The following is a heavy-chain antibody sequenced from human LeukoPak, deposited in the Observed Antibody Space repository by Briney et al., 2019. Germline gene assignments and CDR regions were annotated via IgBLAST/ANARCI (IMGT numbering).Heavy chain of an antibody. CDR1: GYIFTNYA. CDR3: SRDRWHCPVNCDSVYSYSLDV. D-gene: IGHD1-20*01. Sequence: GASVKVSCKASGYIFTNYAVQWVRQAPGQRLEWLGWFNPGNGDTRYSQKFQGRVTITSDTSATTAYMELNSLTAEDTAVYYCSRDRWHCPVNCDSVYSYSLDVWGQGTTVTVSS. CDR2: FNPGNGDT. V-gene: IGHV1-3*01. J-gene: IGHJ6*02.